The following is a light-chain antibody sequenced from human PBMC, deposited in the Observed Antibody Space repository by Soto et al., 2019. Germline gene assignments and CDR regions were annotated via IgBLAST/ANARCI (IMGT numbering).Light chain of an antibody. CDR3: QQYNSYWT. J-gene: IGKJ1*01. V-gene: IGKV1-5*01. CDR1: QSISSW. CDR2: DAS. Sequence: DMQMTQSPSTLSASVGDRVTITCRASQSISSWLAWYQQKPGKAPKLLIYDASSLESGVPSRFSGSGSGTEFTLPISSLQPDDFATYYCQQYNSYWTCGQGTKVEIK.